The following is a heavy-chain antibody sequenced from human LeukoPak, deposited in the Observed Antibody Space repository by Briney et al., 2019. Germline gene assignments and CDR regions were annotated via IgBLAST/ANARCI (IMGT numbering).Heavy chain of an antibody. Sequence: GGSLRLSCAASGFTFSSYWMSWVRQAPGKGLEWVANINQDGSEQYYVDSVKGRFTISRDNTKNSLYLQMNSLRAEDTAVYYCARVGNCSTTSCYWRAFDYWGQGTLVTVSS. D-gene: IGHD2-2*01. CDR1: GFTFSSYW. CDR3: ARVGNCSTTSCYWRAFDY. CDR2: INQDGSEQ. V-gene: IGHV3-7*01. J-gene: IGHJ4*02.